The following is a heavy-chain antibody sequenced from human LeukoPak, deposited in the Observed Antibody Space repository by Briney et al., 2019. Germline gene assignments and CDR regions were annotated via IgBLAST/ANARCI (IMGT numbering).Heavy chain of an antibody. D-gene: IGHD3-10*01. V-gene: IGHV5-51*01. J-gene: IGHJ4*02. CDR2: IYPGDSDT. Sequence: GESLKIAYQGSGYIFTTHYIAWVRQMPGRGLEWMGIIYPGDSDTTYSPSFRGQVTISVDKSINTAYLQWSSLKASDTAMYYCARHISGSGSYSDFWGPGTLVTVSS. CDR1: GYIFTTHY. CDR3: ARHISGSGSYSDF.